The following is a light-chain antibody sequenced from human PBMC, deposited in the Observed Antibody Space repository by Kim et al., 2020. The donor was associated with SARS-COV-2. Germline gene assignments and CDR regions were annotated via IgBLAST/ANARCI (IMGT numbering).Light chain of an antibody. Sequence: VSPEERATHACRASQIVSSNLVWYQQKPGQAPRLLIYGASTRATGMAARFSGSGSGTEFTLTISSLQSEDFAVYYCQQNNNWPYTFGQGTKLEI. V-gene: IGKV3-15*01. CDR3: QQNNNWPYT. J-gene: IGKJ2*01. CDR1: QIVSSN. CDR2: GAS.